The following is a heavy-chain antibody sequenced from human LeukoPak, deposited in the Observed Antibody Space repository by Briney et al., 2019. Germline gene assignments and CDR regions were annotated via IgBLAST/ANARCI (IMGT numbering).Heavy chain of an antibody. CDR1: GGSISSGGYY. D-gene: IGHD2-21*02. J-gene: IGHJ5*02. CDR2: IYYSGST. CDR3: ARENIVVVTAQRYNWFDP. V-gene: IGHV4-30-4*08. Sequence: SQTLSLTCTVSGGSISSGGYYWSWIRQHPGKGLEWIGYIYYSGSTYYNPSLKSRVTISVDTSKNQFSLKLSSVTAADTAVYYCARENIVVVTAQRYNWFDPWGQGTLVTVSS.